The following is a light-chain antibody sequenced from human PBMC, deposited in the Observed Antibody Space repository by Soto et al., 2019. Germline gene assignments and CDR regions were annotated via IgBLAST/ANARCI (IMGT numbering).Light chain of an antibody. V-gene: IGLV1-44*01. CDR2: TDN. CDR1: SSNIGTNA. Sequence: QSVLTQPPSASGTPGQRVTLSCSGSSSNIGTNAVNWYQHLPGTAPKLLIYTDNQRPSGVPDRFSGSKSGTSASLAISGLQSEDEADYYCATWDDSLNVVFGGGTKLTVL. CDR3: ATWDDSLNVV. J-gene: IGLJ2*01.